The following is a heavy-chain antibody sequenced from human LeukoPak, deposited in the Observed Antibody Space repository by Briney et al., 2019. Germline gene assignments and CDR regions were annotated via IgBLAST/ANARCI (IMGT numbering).Heavy chain of an antibody. V-gene: IGHV1-46*01. Sequence: GASVKVSCKASGYTFTSFYMHWVRQAPGQGLEWMGIINPSGGSTSYAQKFQGRVTMTRDTSTSTVYMELSSLRSEDTAVYYCARDFQGYGMDVWGQGTTVTVSS. J-gene: IGHJ6*02. CDR3: ARDFQGYGMDV. CDR1: GYTFTSFY. CDR2: INPSGGST.